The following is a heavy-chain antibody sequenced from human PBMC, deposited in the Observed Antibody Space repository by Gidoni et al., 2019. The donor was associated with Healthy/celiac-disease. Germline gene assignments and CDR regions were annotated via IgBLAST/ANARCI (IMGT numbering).Heavy chain of an antibody. CDR3: ARIEIAAAGLDY. V-gene: IGHV2-26*01. CDR1: GFSLSNARMG. Sequence: QVTLKESGPVLVKPTETLTLTCTVSGFSLSNARMGVSWIRQPPGKALEWLAHIFSTDEKSYSTSLKSRLTISKDTSKSQVVLTMTNMDPVDTATYYCARIEIAAAGLDYWGQGTLVTVSS. CDR2: IFSTDEK. J-gene: IGHJ4*02. D-gene: IGHD6-13*01.